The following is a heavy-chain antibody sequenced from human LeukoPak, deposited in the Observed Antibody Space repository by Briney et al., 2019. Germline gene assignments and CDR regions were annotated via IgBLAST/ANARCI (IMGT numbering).Heavy chain of an antibody. V-gene: IGHV4-59*01. Sequence: PSETLSLTCTVSGGSISRDYWSWIRQPPGKGLEWIGYISYSGDTNYNPSLKSRVTISLDTSKNQFSLKLSSVTAADTAVYYCARVFQGDYFDYWGQGTLVTVSS. J-gene: IGHJ4*02. CDR3: ARVFQGDYFDY. CDR2: ISYSGDT. CDR1: GGSISRDY. D-gene: IGHD2/OR15-2a*01.